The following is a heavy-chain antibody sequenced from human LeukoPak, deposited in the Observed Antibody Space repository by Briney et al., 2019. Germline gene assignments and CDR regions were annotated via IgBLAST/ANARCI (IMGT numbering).Heavy chain of an antibody. J-gene: IGHJ4*02. CDR2: IRYDGSDK. V-gene: IGHV3-30*02. CDR1: EFTFSSYG. CDR3: AKSPYRGGSSWTEFDY. D-gene: IGHD6-13*01. Sequence: GGSLRLSCAASEFTFSSYGMHWVRQAPGKGLDWVAFIRYDGSDKYFADSVKGRFTISRDSSKNTVYLQMNSLRDEATAVYYCAKSPYRGGSSWTEFDYWGQGTLVTVSS.